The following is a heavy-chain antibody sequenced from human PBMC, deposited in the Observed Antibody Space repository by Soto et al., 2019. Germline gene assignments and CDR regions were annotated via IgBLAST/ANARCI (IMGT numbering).Heavy chain of an antibody. CDR1: GYSFTSYW. D-gene: IGHD2-2*01. CDR3: ARIVPAANDGMDV. Sequence: PGESLTISCKGSGYSFTSYWIGWVRQMPGKGLEWMWIIYPGVSDTRYSPSLQGQVTISADKSISTAYLQWSSLKSSDTAMYYCARIVPAANDGMDVWGQGTTVTVSS. CDR2: IYPGVSDT. J-gene: IGHJ6*02. V-gene: IGHV5-51*01.